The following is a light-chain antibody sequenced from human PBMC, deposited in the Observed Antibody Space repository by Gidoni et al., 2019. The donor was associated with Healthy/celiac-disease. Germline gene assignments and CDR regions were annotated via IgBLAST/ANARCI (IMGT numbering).Light chain of an antibody. CDR1: QSVSSN. V-gene: IGKV3-15*01. J-gene: IGKJ2*02. CDR2: GAS. Sequence: VMTQSPATLSVSPGERATLSCRASQSVSSNLAWYQQKPGQAPRLLIYGASTRATGIPARFSGSGSGTEFTLTISSLQSEDFAVYYCQQYNNWPPCTFGQGTKLEIK. CDR3: QQYNNWPPCT.